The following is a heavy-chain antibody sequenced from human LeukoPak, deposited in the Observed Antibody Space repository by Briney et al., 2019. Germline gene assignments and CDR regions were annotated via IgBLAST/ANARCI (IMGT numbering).Heavy chain of an antibody. J-gene: IGHJ5*02. CDR2: ISAYTGKT. V-gene: IGHV1-18*01. D-gene: IGHD3-10*01. Sequence: VASVKVSCKASGYTFTSYGMSWVGQAPGQGLEWMGWISAYTGKTNYAQKLQGRDTMTTDTSTSTAYMELRSRRSDDTAVYYCARGFCFGDSKWFDPWGQGTLVTVSS. CDR1: GYTFTSYG. CDR3: ARGFCFGDSKWFDP.